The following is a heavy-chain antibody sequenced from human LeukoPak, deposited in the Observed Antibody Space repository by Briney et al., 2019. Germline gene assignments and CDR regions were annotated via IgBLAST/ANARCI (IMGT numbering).Heavy chain of an antibody. J-gene: IGHJ3*02. CDR2: ISGSGGST. CDR3: AKRRGYDFWSGLDDAFDI. V-gene: IGHV3-23*01. D-gene: IGHD3-3*01. CDR1: GFTFSSYA. Sequence: GGSLRLSCAASGFTFSSYAMSWVRQAPGKGLEWASAISGSGGSTYYADSVKGRFTISRDNSKNTLYLQMNSLRAEDTAVYYCAKRRGYDFWSGLDDAFDIWGQGTMVTVSS.